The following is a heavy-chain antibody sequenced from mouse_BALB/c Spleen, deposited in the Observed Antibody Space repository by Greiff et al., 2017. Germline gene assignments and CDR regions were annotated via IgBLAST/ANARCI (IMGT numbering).Heavy chain of an antibody. CDR2: ISYSGST. V-gene: IGHV3-2*02. CDR1: GYSITSDYA. Sequence: EVMLVESGPGLVKPSQSLSLTCTVTGYSITSDYAWNWIRQFPGNKLEWMGYISYSGSTSYNPSLKSRISITRDTSKNQFFLQLNSVTTEDTATYYCARRGEDGYYPAWFAYWGQGTLVTVSA. D-gene: IGHD2-3*01. J-gene: IGHJ3*01. CDR3: ARRGEDGYYPAWFAY.